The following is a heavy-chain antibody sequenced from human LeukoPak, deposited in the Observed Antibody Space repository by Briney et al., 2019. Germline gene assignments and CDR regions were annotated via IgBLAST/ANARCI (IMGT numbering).Heavy chain of an antibody. CDR1: GFTVSSNY. CDR3: ARDLDGSSCFDP. D-gene: IGHD3/OR15-3a*01. J-gene: IGHJ5*02. CDR2: IYSGGST. Sequence: GGSLRLSCAASGFTVSSNYMSWVRQAPGKGLEWVSVIYSGGSTYYADSVKGRFTISRDNSKNTLYLQMNSLRAEDTAVYYCARDLDGSSCFDPRGQGTLVTVSS. V-gene: IGHV3-66*01.